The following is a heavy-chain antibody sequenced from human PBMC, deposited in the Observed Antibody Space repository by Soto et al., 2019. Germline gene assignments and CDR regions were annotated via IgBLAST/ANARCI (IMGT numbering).Heavy chain of an antibody. J-gene: IGHJ6*02. CDR2: IYHSGST. CDR3: ARASYYDSSGYYPYYYYGMDV. CDR1: GGSISSGGYS. D-gene: IGHD3-22*01. V-gene: IGHV4-30-2*01. Sequence: TLSLTCAVSGGSISSGGYSWSWIRQPPGKGLEWIGYIYHSGSTYYNPSLKSRVTISVDRSKDQFSLKLSSVTAADTAVYYCARASYYDSSGYYPYYYYGMDVWGQGTTVTV.